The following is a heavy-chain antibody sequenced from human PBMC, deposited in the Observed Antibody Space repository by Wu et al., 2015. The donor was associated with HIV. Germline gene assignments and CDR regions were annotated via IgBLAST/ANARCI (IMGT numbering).Heavy chain of an antibody. Sequence: QVQLVQSGPEVKKPGASVKVSCKASGYSFRSYGISWVRQVPGQGLEWMGWISVHNGNRYYAQRFQGRVTMTTDTSTSTADMELRSLRSDDTAGYYCARVTSSGGDYDKLDYWAQGTLVTVSS. CDR3: ARVTSSGGDYDKLDY. CDR1: GYSFRSYG. J-gene: IGHJ4*02. V-gene: IGHV1-18*01. D-gene: IGHD2-21*01. CDR2: ISVHNGNR.